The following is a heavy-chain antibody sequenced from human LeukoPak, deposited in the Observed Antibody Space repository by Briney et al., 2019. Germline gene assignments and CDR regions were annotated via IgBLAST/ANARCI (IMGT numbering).Heavy chain of an antibody. D-gene: IGHD3-10*01. J-gene: IGHJ3*02. CDR1: GYTFTSYG. CDR3: ARVWRPRSHHDAFDI. V-gene: IGHV7-4-1*02. Sequence: ASVKVSCKASGYTFTSYGISWVRQAPGQGLEWMGWINTNTGNPTYAQGFTGRFVFSLDTSVSTAYLQISSLKAEDTAVYYCARVWRPRSHHDAFDIWGQGIMVTVSS. CDR2: INTNTGNP.